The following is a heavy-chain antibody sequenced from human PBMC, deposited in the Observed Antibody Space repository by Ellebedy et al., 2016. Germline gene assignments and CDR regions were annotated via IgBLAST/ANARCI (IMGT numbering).Heavy chain of an antibody. J-gene: IGHJ5*02. D-gene: IGHD3-22*01. V-gene: IGHV3-23*01. CDR1: GFSFSNYA. Sequence: GGSLRLXCAASGFSFSNYAMSWVRQAPGKGLEWVSAISDGGTTTHYADSVKGRFIVSRDNSKNTLYLQMSSLRAEDTAAYFCARLPYYQDISGYSYPPWGQGTLVTVSS. CDR2: ISDGGTTT. CDR3: ARLPYYQDISGYSYPP.